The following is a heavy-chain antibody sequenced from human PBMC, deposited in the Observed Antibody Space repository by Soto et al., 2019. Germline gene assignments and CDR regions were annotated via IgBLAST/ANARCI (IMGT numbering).Heavy chain of an antibody. CDR3: AKDVGSSLAADYYGMDV. D-gene: IGHD1-1*01. CDR2: ISDST. CDR1: GFAFRSYA. J-gene: IGHJ6*02. V-gene: IGHV3-23*01. Sequence: GGSQRLSCAASGFAFRSYARSWVRQTPGKGLEWVSAISDSTYYADSVKGRFTISRDNSKNTLYLQMNSLRAEDTALYYCAKDVGSSLAADYYGMDVWGQGTTVTVSS.